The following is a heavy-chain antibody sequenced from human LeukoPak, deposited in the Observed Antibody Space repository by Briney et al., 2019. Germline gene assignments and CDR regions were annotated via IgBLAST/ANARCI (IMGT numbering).Heavy chain of an antibody. CDR2: IIPIFGTA. Sequence: ASVKVSCKASGGTFSSYAISWARQAPGQGLEWMGGIIPIFGTANYAQKFQGRVTITADESTSTAYMELSSLRSEDTAVYYCARDPVPVSGWPRYYGMDVWGQGTTVTVSS. CDR1: GGTFSSYA. D-gene: IGHD6-19*01. CDR3: ARDPVPVSGWPRYYGMDV. V-gene: IGHV1-69*01. J-gene: IGHJ6*02.